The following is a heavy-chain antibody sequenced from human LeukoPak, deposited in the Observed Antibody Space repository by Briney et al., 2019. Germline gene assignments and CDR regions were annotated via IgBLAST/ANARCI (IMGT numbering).Heavy chain of an antibody. D-gene: IGHD3-3*01. CDR1: GFTFSSYS. V-gene: IGHV3-21*01. CDR2: ISSSSIYI. CDR3: ARGGEITYYDFWSGYLEIDY. J-gene: IGHJ4*02. Sequence: GGSLRLSCAASGFTFSSYSMNWVRQAPGKGLEWVSSISSSSIYIYYADSVKGRFTISRDNAKNSLYLQMNSLRAEDTAVYYCARGGEITYYDFWSGYLEIDYWGQGTLVTVSS.